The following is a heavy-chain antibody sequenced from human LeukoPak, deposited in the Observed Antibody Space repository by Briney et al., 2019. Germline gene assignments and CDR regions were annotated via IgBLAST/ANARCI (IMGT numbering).Heavy chain of an antibody. Sequence: PGGSLRLSCSASGFTFSSYAMHWVRQAPGKGLEYVSAISSNGGSTYYADPVKGRFTISRDNSKNTLYLQMSSLRAEDTAVYYCVKDVGVVVAAYYFDYWGQGTLVTVSS. V-gene: IGHV3-64D*06. J-gene: IGHJ4*02. CDR3: VKDVGVVVAAYYFDY. CDR2: ISSNGGST. CDR1: GFTFSSYA. D-gene: IGHD2-15*01.